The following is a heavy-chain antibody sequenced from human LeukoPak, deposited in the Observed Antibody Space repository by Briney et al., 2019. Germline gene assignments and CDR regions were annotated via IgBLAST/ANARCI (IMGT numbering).Heavy chain of an antibody. CDR2: IIPIFGTA. J-gene: IGHJ5*02. V-gene: IGHV1-69*13. D-gene: IGHD3-3*01. Sequence: ASVKVSCKASGGTFSSYAISWVRQAPGQGLEWMGGIIPIFGTANYAQKFQGRVTITADESTSTAYMELSSLRSEDTAVYYCAKSVKCLLSRSFAPWGREPRVTVSS. CDR1: GGTFSSYA. CDR3: AKSVKCLLSRSFAP.